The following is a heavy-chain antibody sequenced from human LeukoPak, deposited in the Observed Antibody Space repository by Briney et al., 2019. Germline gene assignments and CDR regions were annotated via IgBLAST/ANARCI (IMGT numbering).Heavy chain of an antibody. J-gene: IGHJ4*02. Sequence: SETLSLTCTVSGGSISGYYWNWIRHPPGRGLEWIGYIFYSGTTHYNPSLNSRVTISVDTSKNQFSLKLSSVTAADTAVYFCARDKQPGDNWGQGTLVTVSS. V-gene: IGHV4-59*01. CDR1: GGSISGYY. D-gene: IGHD5-18*01. CDR3: ARDKQPGDN. CDR2: IFYSGTT.